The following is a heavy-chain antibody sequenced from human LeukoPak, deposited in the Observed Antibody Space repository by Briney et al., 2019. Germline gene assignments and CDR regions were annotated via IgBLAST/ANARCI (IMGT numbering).Heavy chain of an antibody. CDR1: GGTFSSYA. Sequence: SVKVSCKASGGTFSSYAISWVRQAPGQGLEWMGGIIPIFGTANYAQKFQGRVTITADESTSTAYMELSSLRSEDTAEYYCARRPASVAGTSAFWFDPWGQGTLVTVSS. CDR3: ARRPASVAGTSAFWFDP. D-gene: IGHD6-19*01. J-gene: IGHJ5*02. V-gene: IGHV1-69*13. CDR2: IIPIFGTA.